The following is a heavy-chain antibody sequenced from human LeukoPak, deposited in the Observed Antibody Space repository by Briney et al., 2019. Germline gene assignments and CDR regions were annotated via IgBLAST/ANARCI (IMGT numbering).Heavy chain of an antibody. CDR3: ARLRYGSGSYYIGSFGYYYYYYMDV. Sequence: IPSETLSLTCTVSGGSISSYYWSWIRQPPGKGLEWIGYIYTSGSTNYNPSLKSRVTISVDTSKNQFSLELSSVTAADTAVYYCARLRYGSGSYYIGSFGYYYYYYMDVWGKGTTVTVSS. D-gene: IGHD3-10*01. CDR1: GGSISSYY. CDR2: IYTSGST. J-gene: IGHJ6*03. V-gene: IGHV4-4*09.